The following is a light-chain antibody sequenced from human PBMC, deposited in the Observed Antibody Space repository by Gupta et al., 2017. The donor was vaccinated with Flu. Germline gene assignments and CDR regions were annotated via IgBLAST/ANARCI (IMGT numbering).Light chain of an antibody. J-gene: IGKJ2*01. CDR3: QEYGNSVGYT. CDR1: QSVRNTY. CDR2: GAS. Sequence: ETVLTQSPATLSLSPGEAATLSCRASQSVRNTYLAWYQQRPGQPPRLIIYGASIRASGIPARFSGSGSGTDFTLTISTREPEDFAVYYCQEYGNSVGYTFGQGTKLEIK. V-gene: IGKV3-20*01.